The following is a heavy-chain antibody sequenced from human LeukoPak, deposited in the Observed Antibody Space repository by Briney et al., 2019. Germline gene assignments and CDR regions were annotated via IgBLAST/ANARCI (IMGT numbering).Heavy chain of an antibody. CDR2: ISWNSGSI. Sequence: GGSLRLSCAASGFTFDDYAMHWVRHAPGKGLEWVSGISWNSGSIGYADSVKGRFTISRDNAKNSLYLQMNSLRAEDTALYYCAEDLSPFGVGYYGMDVWGQGTTVTVSS. D-gene: IGHD3-3*01. CDR3: AEDLSPFGVGYYGMDV. CDR1: GFTFDDYA. J-gene: IGHJ6*02. V-gene: IGHV3-9*01.